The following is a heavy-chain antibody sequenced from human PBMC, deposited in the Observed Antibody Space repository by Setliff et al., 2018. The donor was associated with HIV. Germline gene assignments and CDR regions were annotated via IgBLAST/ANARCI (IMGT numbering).Heavy chain of an antibody. CDR2: INPSGGTT. D-gene: IGHD6-13*01. CDR3: ARVKQQLAPFDY. CDR1: GYTFTTYF. V-gene: IGHV1-46*01. J-gene: IGHJ4*02. Sequence: ASVKVSCKASGYTFTTYFLHWVRQAPGQGPEWMGIINPSGGTTEYAQKFQGRVTMTRDTSTSTVYMELRSLKSEDTAVYYCARVKQQLAPFDYWGQGTLITVSS.